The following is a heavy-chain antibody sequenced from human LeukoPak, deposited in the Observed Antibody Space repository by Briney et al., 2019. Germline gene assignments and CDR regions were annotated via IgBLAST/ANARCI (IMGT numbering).Heavy chain of an antibody. V-gene: IGHV4-39*01. CDR2: IDYSGST. CDR3: ARGRGMTTIDY. CDR1: GGSISSSSYY. D-gene: IGHD4-17*01. J-gene: IGHJ4*02. Sequence: SETLSLTCTVSGGSISSSSYYWGWIRQPPGKGLEWIGSIDYSGSTYYNPSLKSRVTISVDTSKNQFSLKLSSVTAADTAVYYCARGRGMTTIDYWGQGTLVTVSS.